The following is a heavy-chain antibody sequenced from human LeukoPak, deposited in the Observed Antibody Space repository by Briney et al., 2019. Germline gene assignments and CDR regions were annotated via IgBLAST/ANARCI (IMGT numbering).Heavy chain of an antibody. D-gene: IGHD6-19*01. J-gene: IGHJ4*02. CDR3: ARAGSGSGWYFDY. Sequence: ASVKVSCKACVYTFTSYYMHWVRQAPGQGLEWMGIINPSGGSTTSPQKFQGRVTMTTDTSTSTAYMELRSMRFDDTAVYYCARAGSGSGWYFDYWGQGTLVSVSS. CDR1: VYTFTSYY. CDR2: INPSGGST. V-gene: IGHV1-46*01.